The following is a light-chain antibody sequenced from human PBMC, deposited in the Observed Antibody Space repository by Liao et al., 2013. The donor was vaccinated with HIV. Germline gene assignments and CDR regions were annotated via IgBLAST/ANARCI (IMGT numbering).Light chain of an antibody. Sequence: SYELTQPPSVSVAPGETARITCGGNNVGGYSVHWYQQKAGQAPVLLIYYDGVRPSGIPGRFSGSNSGSTATLTISGAQPMDEADYYCQSWDRNTAHLFGSGDQGHRP. CDR2: YDG. CDR3: QSWDRNTAHL. J-gene: IGLJ1*01. V-gene: IGLV3-21*01. CDR1: NVGGYS.